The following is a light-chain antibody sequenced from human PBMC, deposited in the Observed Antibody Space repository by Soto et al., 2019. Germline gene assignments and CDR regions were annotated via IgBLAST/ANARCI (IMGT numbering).Light chain of an antibody. CDR2: EVS. J-gene: IGLJ1*01. Sequence: QSALTQPASVSGSPGQSITTSCSGTSSDVGVYNYVSWYQQHPGKAPKLMIYEVSNRPSGVSNRFSGSKSGNTASLTISGLQAEDEADYYCSSYTSSSTLPYVFGTGTKVTVL. CDR1: SSDVGVYNY. CDR3: SSYTSSSTLPYV. V-gene: IGLV2-14*01.